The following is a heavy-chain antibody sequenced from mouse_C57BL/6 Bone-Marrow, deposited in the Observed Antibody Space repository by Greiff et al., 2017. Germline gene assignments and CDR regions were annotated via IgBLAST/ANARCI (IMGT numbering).Heavy chain of an antibody. V-gene: IGHV5-6*01. CDR1: GFTFSSYG. D-gene: IGHD1-1*01. CDR2: ISSGGSYT. CDR3: AKHLRGYFDV. Sequence: EVQLVESGGDLVKPGGSLKLSCAASGFTFSSYGMSWVRQTPDKRLEWVATISSGGSYTYYPDSVKGRFTIARDNAKNTLYLQMSSLKSEDTAMYFCAKHLRGYFDVWGTGTTVTVSS. J-gene: IGHJ1*03.